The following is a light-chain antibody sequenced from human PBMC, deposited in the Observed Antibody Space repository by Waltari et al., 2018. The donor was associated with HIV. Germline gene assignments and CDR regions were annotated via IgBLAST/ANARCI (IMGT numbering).Light chain of an antibody. CDR2: KIS. J-gene: IGKJ1*01. Sequence: DFLLTQTPLSSVITLGQPASISCWSNQRLAHNDGNYYLSWLQQRPGQPPRLLIYKISNRFSGVPDRFSGSGAGTNFTLNISGVEADDVGLYYCMQTTRFPWTFGQGTKVEI. CDR1: QRLAHNDGNYY. V-gene: IGKV2-24*01. CDR3: MQTTRFPWT.